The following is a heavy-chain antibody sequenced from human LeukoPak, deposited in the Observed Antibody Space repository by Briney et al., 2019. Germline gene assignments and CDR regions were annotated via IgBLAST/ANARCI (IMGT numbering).Heavy chain of an antibody. Sequence: GGSLRLSCAASGFTFSSYGMHWVRQAPGKGLEWVAVISYDGSNKYYADSVKGRFTISRDNSKNTLYLQMNSLRAEDTAVYYCAKGIRDGSGSYYFDYWGQGTLVTVSS. CDR1: GFTFSSYG. V-gene: IGHV3-30*18. J-gene: IGHJ4*02. CDR3: AKGIRDGSGSYYFDY. CDR2: ISYDGSNK. D-gene: IGHD3-10*01.